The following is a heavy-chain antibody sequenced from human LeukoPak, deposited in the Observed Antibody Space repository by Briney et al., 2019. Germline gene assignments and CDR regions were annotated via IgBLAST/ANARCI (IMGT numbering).Heavy chain of an antibody. CDR1: GGSISSGNYY. D-gene: IGHD6-19*01. Sequence: SQTLSLTCTVSGGSISSGNYYWNWIRQPAGKGLEWIGHIYTSGSTNYSPSLKSRVTISVDTSKNQFSLKVSSVTAADTAVYYCARFKRAGGWSYFDYWGQGTLVTVSS. CDR2: IYTSGST. V-gene: IGHV4-61*09. J-gene: IGHJ4*02. CDR3: ARFKRAGGWSYFDY.